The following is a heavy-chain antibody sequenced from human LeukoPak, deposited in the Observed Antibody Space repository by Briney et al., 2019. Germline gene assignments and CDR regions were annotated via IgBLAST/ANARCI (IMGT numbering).Heavy chain of an antibody. J-gene: IGHJ6*02. D-gene: IGHD3-3*02. CDR2: IGTAGDT. CDR1: GFTFSSYD. Sequence: GGSLRLSCAASGFTFSSYDMHWVRQATGKGLEWVSAIGTAGDTYYPGSVKGRFTISRENAKNSLYLQMNSLRAGDTAVYYCARLATCGRSPIGCGGYYYGMDVWGQGTTVTVPS. CDR3: ARLATCGRSPIGCGGYYYGMDV. V-gene: IGHV3-13*01.